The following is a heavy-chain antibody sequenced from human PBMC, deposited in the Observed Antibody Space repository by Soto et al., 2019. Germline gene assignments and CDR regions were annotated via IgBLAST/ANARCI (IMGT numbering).Heavy chain of an antibody. CDR3: MRDLSRWIDGTWRDAFDM. CDR2: IKQDGSKR. Sequence: EVQVVESGGGWVQPGGSLRLSCAASGFTLSNYWMTWVRQAPGKGLEWVANIKQDGSKRQFVDSVEGRFTISRDNAKNSRYLRTNSLRVEHTVMYYCMRDLSRWIDGTWRDAFDMWGQATMVTV. J-gene: IGHJ3*02. CDR1: GFTLSNYW. V-gene: IGHV3-7*01. D-gene: IGHD1-1*01.